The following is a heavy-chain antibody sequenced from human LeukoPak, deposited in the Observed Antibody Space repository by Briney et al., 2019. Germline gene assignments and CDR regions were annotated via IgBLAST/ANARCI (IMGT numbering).Heavy chain of an antibody. CDR1: GYTFTSYG. Sequence: EASVKVSCKASGYTFTSYGISWVRQAPGQGLEWMGWINPNSGGTKYEQKFQGRVTMTRDTSITTAYMDLSRLTFDEPAIYYFATGSGFWCGGGGIWGQGTLVTVSS. D-gene: IGHD3-3*01. CDR3: ATGSGFWCGGGGI. V-gene: IGHV1-2*02. CDR2: INPNSGGT. J-gene: IGHJ4*02.